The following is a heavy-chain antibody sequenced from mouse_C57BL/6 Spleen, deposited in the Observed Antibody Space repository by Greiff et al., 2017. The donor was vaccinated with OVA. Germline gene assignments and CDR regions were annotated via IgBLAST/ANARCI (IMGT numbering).Heavy chain of an antibody. CDR1: GYAFTNYL. CDR3: ATSGVTTGFAY. J-gene: IGHJ3*01. CDR2: INPGSGGT. D-gene: IGHD1-1*01. Sequence: QVHVKQSGAELVRPGTSVKVSCKASGYAFTNYLIEWVKQRPGQGLEWIGVINPGSGGTNYNEKFKGKATLTAAKSSSTAYMPLSSLTSEDSAVSFCATSGVTTGFAYWGQGTLVTVSA. V-gene: IGHV1-54*01.